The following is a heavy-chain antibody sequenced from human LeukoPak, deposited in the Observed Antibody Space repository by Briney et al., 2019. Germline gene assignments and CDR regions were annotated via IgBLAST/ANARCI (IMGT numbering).Heavy chain of an antibody. J-gene: IGHJ4*02. CDR2: IKHNGDEL. CDR1: GFTFSSYW. CDR3: VRGQTIDY. Sequence: GGSLRLSCAASGFTFSSYWMTWVRQAPGKGLEWVANIKHNGDELNYVDSVEDRFTISRDNAKNSLYLQMTSLREEDTAVYYCVRGQTIDYWGQGILVTVSS. V-gene: IGHV3-7*04.